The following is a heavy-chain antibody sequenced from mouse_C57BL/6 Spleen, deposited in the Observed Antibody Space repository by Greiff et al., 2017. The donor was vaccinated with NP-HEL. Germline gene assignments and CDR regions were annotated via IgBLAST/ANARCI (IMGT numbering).Heavy chain of an antibody. Sequence: VQLQQSGPELVKPGASVKISCKASGYSFTDYNMNWVKQSNGKSLEWIGVINPNSGTTSYNQKFKGKATLTVDQSSSTAYMQLNSLTSEDSAVYYCASYGSSSYYYAMDYWGQGTSVTVSS. CDR2: INPNSGTT. CDR3: ASYGSSSYYYAMDY. V-gene: IGHV1-39*01. CDR1: GYSFTDYN. D-gene: IGHD1-1*01. J-gene: IGHJ4*01.